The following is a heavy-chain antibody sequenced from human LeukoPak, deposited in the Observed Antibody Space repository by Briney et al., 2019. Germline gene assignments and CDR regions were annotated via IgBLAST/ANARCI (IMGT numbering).Heavy chain of an antibody. CDR3: AREVVVPATRTETFDY. V-gene: IGHV4-34*01. CDR2: INYSGNI. J-gene: IGHJ4*02. D-gene: IGHD2-2*01. Sequence: SETLSLTCAVHGGSFSDYYWSWIRQSPGKGLEWIGEINYSGNINYNPSLKSRVTIDTSKNQISLKLSSVTAADTAVYYCAREVVVPATRTETFDYWGQGTLVTVSS. CDR1: GGSFSDYY.